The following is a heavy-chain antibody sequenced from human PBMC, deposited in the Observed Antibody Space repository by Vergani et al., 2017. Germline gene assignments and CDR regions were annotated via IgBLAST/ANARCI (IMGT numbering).Heavy chain of an antibody. J-gene: IGHJ4*02. CDR1: GFTFSRYA. Sequence: EVQLLESGGGLVQPGGSLRLSCAASGFTFSRYAMSWVRQAPGKGLEWVSAISGSGGSTYYADSVKGRFTISRDNSKNTLYLQMNSLRAEDTAVYYCAKDTIFGVVIIGYYFDYWGQGTLVTVSS. D-gene: IGHD3-3*01. CDR2: ISGSGGST. V-gene: IGHV3-23*01. CDR3: AKDTIFGVVIIGYYFDY.